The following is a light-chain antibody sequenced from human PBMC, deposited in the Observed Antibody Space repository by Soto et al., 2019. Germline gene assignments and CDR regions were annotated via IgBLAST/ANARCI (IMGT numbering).Light chain of an antibody. CDR1: QSVTNN. CDR3: QQYNNWPPTWT. J-gene: IGKJ1*01. V-gene: IGKV3-15*01. Sequence: ILYTQSPFTLSLSPGARATLSCRASQSVTNNQFAWFRQKPGQAPRLLIYGASTRATGIPARFSGSGSGTEFTLTISSLQSEDFAVYYCQQYNNWPPTWTFGQGTKVDNK. CDR2: GAS.